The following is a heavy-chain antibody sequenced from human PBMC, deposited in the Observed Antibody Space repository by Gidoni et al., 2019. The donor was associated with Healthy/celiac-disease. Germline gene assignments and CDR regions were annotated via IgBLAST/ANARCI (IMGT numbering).Heavy chain of an antibody. CDR1: GFTFSSYA. J-gene: IGHJ6*02. Sequence: QVQLVESGGGVVQPGRSLRLSCAASGFTFSSYAMHWVRQAPGKGLEGVAVISYDGSNKYYADSVKGRFTISRDNSKNTLYLQMNSLRAEDTAVYYCARDWGPAAVARNYYYYGMDVWGQGTTVTVSS. CDR2: ISYDGSNK. CDR3: ARDWGPAAVARNYYYYGMDV. D-gene: IGHD6-19*01. V-gene: IGHV3-30-3*01.